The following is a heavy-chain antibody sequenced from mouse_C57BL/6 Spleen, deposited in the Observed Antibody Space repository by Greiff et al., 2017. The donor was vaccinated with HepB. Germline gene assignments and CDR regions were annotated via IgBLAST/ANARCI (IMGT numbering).Heavy chain of an antibody. CDR2: IYPGDGDT. Sequence: VQLKQSGAELVKPGASVKISCKASGYAFSSYWMNWVKQRPGKGLEWIGQIYPGDGDTNYNGKFKGKATLTADKSSSTAYMQRSSLTSEDSAVYFSARGGYGSSYWYFDVWGTGTTVTVSS. CDR1: GYAFSSYW. V-gene: IGHV1-80*01. D-gene: IGHD1-1*01. J-gene: IGHJ1*03. CDR3: ARGGYGSSYWYFDV.